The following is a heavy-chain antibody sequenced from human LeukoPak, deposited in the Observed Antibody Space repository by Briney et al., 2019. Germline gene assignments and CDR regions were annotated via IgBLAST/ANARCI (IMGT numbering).Heavy chain of an antibody. J-gene: IGHJ4*02. Sequence: GGSLRLSCAASGFTFSNAWMSWVRQAPGKGLEWVGRIKSKTDGGTTDYAAPVKGRFTISRDDSKNTLYLQMNSLKTEDTAVYYCTTAQYCSSTSCQGGVYWGQGTLVTVSS. D-gene: IGHD2-2*01. V-gene: IGHV3-15*01. CDR2: IKSKTDGGTT. CDR3: TTAQYCSSTSCQGGVY. CDR1: GFTFSNAW.